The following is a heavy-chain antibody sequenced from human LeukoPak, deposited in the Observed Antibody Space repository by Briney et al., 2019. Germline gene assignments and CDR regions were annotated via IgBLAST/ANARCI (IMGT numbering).Heavy chain of an antibody. Sequence: GGSLRLSCAASGFTFSSYAMHWVRQAPGKGLEWVAVISYDGSNKYYADSVKGRFTISRDNSKNTLYLQMNSLRAEDTAVYYCARDRELGYCSSTSCYTELDYWGQGTLVTVSS. CDR3: ARDRELGYCSSTSCYTELDY. D-gene: IGHD2-2*02. V-gene: IGHV3-30-3*01. CDR2: ISYDGSNK. J-gene: IGHJ4*02. CDR1: GFTFSSYA.